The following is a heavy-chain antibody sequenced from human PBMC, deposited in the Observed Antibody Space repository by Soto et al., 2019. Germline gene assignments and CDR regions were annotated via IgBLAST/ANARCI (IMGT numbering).Heavy chain of an antibody. V-gene: IGHV6-1*01. CDR2: TYFRSKWYN. D-gene: IGHD5-12*01. CDR3: AKGDNLGPKTGYAFDP. CDR1: GDSVSRNTAS. J-gene: IGHJ5*02. Sequence: QTLSLTCAISGDSVSRNTASWNWIRQSPSRGLEWLGRTYFRSKWYNDYAVSVKSRIIINPDTSNNQFSLQLNSVTPEDTAVYFCAKGDNLGPKTGYAFDPWGQGSMVTVSS.